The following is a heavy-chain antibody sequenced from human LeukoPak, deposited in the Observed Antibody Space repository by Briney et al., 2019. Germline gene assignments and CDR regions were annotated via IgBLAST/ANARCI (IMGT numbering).Heavy chain of an antibody. J-gene: IGHJ4*02. D-gene: IGHD5-18*01. CDR1: GFTFSNAW. V-gene: IGHV3-15*01. CDR3: TTDPGFGFSDDY. CDR2: IKSKTDGWTT. Sequence: GGSLRLSCAAAGFTFSNAWMSWVRQAPGKGLEWVGRIKSKTDGWTTDYAATVKGRFTISRDDSKNTLYLQMNSLKTEDTAVYYCTTDPGFGFSDDYWGQGTLVTVSS.